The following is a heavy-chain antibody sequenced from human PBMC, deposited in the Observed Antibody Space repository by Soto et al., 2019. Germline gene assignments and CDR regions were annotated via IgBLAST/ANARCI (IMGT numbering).Heavy chain of an antibody. D-gene: IGHD2-2*01. J-gene: IGHJ4*02. Sequence: SETLSLTCPVSGGSISSGGYYWSWIRQHPGKGLEWIGYIYYIGSTYYNPSLKSRVTISVDTSKNQFSLKLSSVTAADTAVYYCARGKYQYYFDYWGQGTLVTVSS. CDR1: GGSISSGGYY. V-gene: IGHV4-31*03. CDR3: ARGKYQYYFDY. CDR2: IYYIGST.